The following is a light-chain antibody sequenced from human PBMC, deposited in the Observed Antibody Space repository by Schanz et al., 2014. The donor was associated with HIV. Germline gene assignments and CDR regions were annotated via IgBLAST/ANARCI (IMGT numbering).Light chain of an antibody. CDR1: QTISYTSNNQNY. Sequence: DLVLTQSPDSLAVSLGERATINCKSSQTISYTSNNQNYLAWYQQKPGQPPKLLIYWASIRESGVPDRFSGSGSGTDFTLTISSLQAEDVAVYYCQQYHSIPRTFGQGTKVEIK. V-gene: IGKV4-1*01. CDR3: QQYHSIPRT. J-gene: IGKJ1*01. CDR2: WAS.